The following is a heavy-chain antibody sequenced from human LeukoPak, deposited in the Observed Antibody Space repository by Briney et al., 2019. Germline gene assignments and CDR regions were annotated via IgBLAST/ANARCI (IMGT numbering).Heavy chain of an antibody. CDR2: ISSSSSTI. D-gene: IGHD6-25*01. CDR1: GFTFSSYS. CDR3: ARGRSSGVPTNLNNWFDP. J-gene: IGHJ5*02. V-gene: IGHV3-48*02. Sequence: GGSLRLSCAASGFTFSSYSMNWVRQAPGKGLEWVSYISSSSSTIYYADSVKGRFTISRDNAKNSLYLQMNSLRDEDTAVYYCARGRSSGVPTNLNNWFDPWGQGTLVTVSS.